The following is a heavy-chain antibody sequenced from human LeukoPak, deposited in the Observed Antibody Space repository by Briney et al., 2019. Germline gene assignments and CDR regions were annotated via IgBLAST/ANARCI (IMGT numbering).Heavy chain of an antibody. CDR1: GFTVSTTY. D-gene: IGHD5-18*01. Sequence: GGSLRLSCAASGFTVSTTYMSWVRQAPGKGLEWVSVIYSAVTTNYADSVKGRFTISRDNSKNTVYLQMNSLRAEDTAVYYCARVGTPMVTIVAPYYMDVWGKGTTVTVSS. J-gene: IGHJ6*03. V-gene: IGHV3-53*01. CDR2: IYSAVTT. CDR3: ARVGTPMVTIVAPYYMDV.